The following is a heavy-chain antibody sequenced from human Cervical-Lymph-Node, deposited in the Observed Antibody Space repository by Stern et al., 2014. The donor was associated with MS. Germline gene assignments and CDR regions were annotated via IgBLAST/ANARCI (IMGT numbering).Heavy chain of an antibody. CDR2: VFCSGTT. CDR3: ARDASSHYYDSGSSFDY. Sequence: QVQLVQSGPGLVKPSETLSLTCNVSGGSISGYYWTWIRQSPGRGLEWLWSVFCSGTTKYNPSLKSRVAISVDTFKNQFSLKLKSVTAADTAVYYCARDASSHYYDSGSSFDYWGQGTLVTVSS. V-gene: IGHV4-59*13. J-gene: IGHJ4*02. CDR1: GGSISGYY. D-gene: IGHD3-10*01.